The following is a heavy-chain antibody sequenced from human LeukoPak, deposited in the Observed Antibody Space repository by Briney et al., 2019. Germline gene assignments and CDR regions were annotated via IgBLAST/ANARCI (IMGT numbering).Heavy chain of an antibody. CDR2: INPNTGGT. CDR1: GYTFTAYY. Sequence: ASVKVSCKASGYTFTAYYIHWVRQAPGQGLEWMGWINPNTGGTNFAQRFQGRVTMTRDTSINTTYMELSSLRSDDTAMYYCAREGAPQLSSYFDHWGQGTLVTVSS. D-gene: IGHD1-1*01. V-gene: IGHV1-2*02. J-gene: IGHJ4*02. CDR3: AREGAPQLSSYFDH.